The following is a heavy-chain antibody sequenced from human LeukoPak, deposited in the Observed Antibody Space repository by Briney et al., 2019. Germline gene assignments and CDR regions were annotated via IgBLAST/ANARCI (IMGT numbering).Heavy chain of an antibody. Sequence: PGGSLRLSCAASGFTFSSYSMNWVRQAPGKGLEWVLSISSSSSYIYYADSVKGRFTISRDNAKNSLYLQMNSLRAEDTAVYYCARDHCSSTSCYVDYYYYGMDVWGKGTTVTVSS. CDR1: GFTFSSYS. CDR2: ISSSSSYI. D-gene: IGHD2-2*01. J-gene: IGHJ6*04. V-gene: IGHV3-21*01. CDR3: ARDHCSSTSCYVDYYYYGMDV.